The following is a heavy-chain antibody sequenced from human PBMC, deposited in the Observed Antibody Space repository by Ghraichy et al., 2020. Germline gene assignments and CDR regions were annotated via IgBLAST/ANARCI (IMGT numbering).Heavy chain of an antibody. D-gene: IGHD3-10*01. Sequence: GGSLRLSCAASGFTFSSYWMTWVRQAPGKGLEWVANIKEDGNEKYYVGSVKGRFTISRYNAKNSLYLQMNSLRAEDTAIYYCARGKNQGVGVVWQNYLDSWGQGTLVTVPS. CDR3: ARGKNQGVGVVWQNYLDS. CDR2: IKEDGNEK. V-gene: IGHV3-7*01. J-gene: IGHJ4*02. CDR1: GFTFSSYW.